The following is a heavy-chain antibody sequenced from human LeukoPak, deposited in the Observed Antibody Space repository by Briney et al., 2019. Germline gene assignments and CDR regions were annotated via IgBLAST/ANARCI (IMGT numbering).Heavy chain of an antibody. D-gene: IGHD3-22*01. V-gene: IGHV3-74*01. J-gene: IGHJ5*02. CDR2: INPDGSTT. CDR1: GFTFSRYW. CDR3: ARVLSGSWDWFDP. Sequence: GGSLRLACAASGFTFSRYWIHWVRQAPGKGLEWVSRINPDGSTTTYADSVKGRFTISRDNAKNTVYLQMNSLRAEETAVYYCARVLSGSWDWFDPWGQGTLVTVSS.